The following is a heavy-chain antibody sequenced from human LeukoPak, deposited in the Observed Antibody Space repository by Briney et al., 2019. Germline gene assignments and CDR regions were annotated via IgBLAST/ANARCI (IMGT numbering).Heavy chain of an antibody. D-gene: IGHD2-21*02. CDR2: ISGSGGST. CDR3: AKDFVVVPGNVNYFDY. J-gene: IGHJ4*02. Sequence: GGSLRLSCAASGFTFSSYAMSWVRQAPGEGLEWVSAISGSGGSTSYADSVKGRFTVSRDNSKNTLYVQMKSLRAEDTAVYYCAKDFVVVPGNVNYFDYWGQGTLVTVSS. V-gene: IGHV3-23*01. CDR1: GFTFSSYA.